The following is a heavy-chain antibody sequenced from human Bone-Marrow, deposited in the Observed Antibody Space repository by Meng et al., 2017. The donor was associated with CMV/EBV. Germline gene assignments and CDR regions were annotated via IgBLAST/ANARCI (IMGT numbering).Heavy chain of an antibody. CDR1: GGSISSSSYY. Sequence: GSLRLSCTVSGGSISSSSYYWGWIRQPPGKGLEWIGSIYYSGSTYYNPSLKSRVTISVDTSKNQFSLKLSSVTAADKAVYYCARGWAWVNYWGQGTLVTVSS. CDR3: ARGWAWVNY. V-gene: IGHV4-39*07. CDR2: IYYSGST. J-gene: IGHJ4*02. D-gene: IGHD1-26*01.